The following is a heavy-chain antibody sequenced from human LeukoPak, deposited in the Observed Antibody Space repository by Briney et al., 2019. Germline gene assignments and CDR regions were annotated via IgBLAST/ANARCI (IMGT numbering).Heavy chain of an antibody. CDR2: INPNSGGT. V-gene: IGHV1-2*02. CDR3: ARVPSGYSGYDPNWFDP. J-gene: IGHJ5*02. Sequence: ASVKVTCKASGYTFTGYYMHWVRQAPGQGLEWMGWINPNSGGTNYAQKFQGRVTMTRDTSISTAYMELSRPRSDDTAVYYCARVPSGYSGYDPNWFDPWGQGTLVTVSS. D-gene: IGHD5-12*01. CDR1: GYTFTGYY.